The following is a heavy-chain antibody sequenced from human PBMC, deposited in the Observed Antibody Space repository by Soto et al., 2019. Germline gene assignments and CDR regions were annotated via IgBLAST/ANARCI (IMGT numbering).Heavy chain of an antibody. J-gene: IGHJ6*02. CDR1: GFTFSDYY. Sequence: PGGSLRLSCAPSGFTFSDYYMSWIRQAPGKGLEWVSYITSSGRTIFYADSVKGRFTISRDNAKNSLYLQMDSLRAEDTAVYYCARGGGYGGQYYYGMDVWGQGTTVTVSS. CDR3: ARGGGYGGQYYYGMDV. D-gene: IGHD3-16*01. CDR2: ITSSGRTI. V-gene: IGHV3-11*01.